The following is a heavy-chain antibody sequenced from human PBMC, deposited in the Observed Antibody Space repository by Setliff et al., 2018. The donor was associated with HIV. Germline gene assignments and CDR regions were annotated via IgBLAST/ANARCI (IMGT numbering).Heavy chain of an antibody. J-gene: IGHJ3*02. CDR2: ISVYNGNT. V-gene: IGHV1-18*01. D-gene: IGHD2-2*01. Sequence: ASVKVSCKASTYTFSSYVINWVRQAPGQGLEWMGRISVYNGNTIYAQKLQGRVIMTTDTSTSTAYMELRGLRSDDTAMYYCATQRDIVMVPGQGGFDIWAQGTMVT. CDR3: ATQRDIVMVPGQGGFDI. CDR1: TYTFSSYV.